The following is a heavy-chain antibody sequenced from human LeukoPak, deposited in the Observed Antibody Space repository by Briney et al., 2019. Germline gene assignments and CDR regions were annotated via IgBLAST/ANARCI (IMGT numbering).Heavy chain of an antibody. J-gene: IGHJ4*02. Sequence: GASVKVSCKASGYTFTSYGISWVRQAPGQGLEWMGWISAYNGNTNYAQKLQGRVTMTTDTSTSTAYMELRSLRSDDTAVYYCARPPQKIRYCSGGSCQFPFDYWGQGTLVTVSS. V-gene: IGHV1-18*01. CDR2: ISAYNGNT. CDR1: GYTFTSYG. D-gene: IGHD2-15*01. CDR3: ARPPQKIRYCSGGSCQFPFDY.